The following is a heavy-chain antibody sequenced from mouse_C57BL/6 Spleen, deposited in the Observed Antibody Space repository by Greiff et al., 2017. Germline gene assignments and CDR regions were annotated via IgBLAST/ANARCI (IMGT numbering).Heavy chain of an antibody. CDR2: IYPRDGST. CDR1: GYTFTDHT. D-gene: IGHD4-1*01. J-gene: IGHJ3*01. Sequence: VKLQQPDAELVKPGASVKISCKVSGYTFTDHTIHWMKQRPEQGLEWIGYIYPRDGSTKYNEKFKGKATLTADKSSSTACMQLNSLTSEDDAVYICATAFLGRGFAYWGQVTLVTVAA. V-gene: IGHV1-78*01. CDR3: ATAFLGRGFAY.